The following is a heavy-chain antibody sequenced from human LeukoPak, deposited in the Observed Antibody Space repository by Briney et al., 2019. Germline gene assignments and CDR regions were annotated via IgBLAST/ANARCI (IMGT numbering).Heavy chain of an antibody. V-gene: IGHV5-51*01. CDR1: GXSFTSYW. D-gene: IGHD6-6*01. CDR2: IYPGDSDT. J-gene: IGHJ4*02. CDR3: ARTGYSSSKSFDY. Sequence: PGESLKISFKGSGXSFTSYWIGWVRQMPGKGLEWMGIIYPGDSDTRYSPSFQGQVTISADKSISTAYLQWSSLKASDTAMYYCARTGYSSSKSFDYWGQGTLVTVSS.